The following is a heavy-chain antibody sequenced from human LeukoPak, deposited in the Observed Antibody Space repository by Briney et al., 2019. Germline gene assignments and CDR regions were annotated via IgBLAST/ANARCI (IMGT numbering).Heavy chain of an antibody. J-gene: IGHJ3*02. CDR3: ARATYGSGSYYIYAFDI. CDR2: IIPIFGTA. Sequence: GASVKVSCKASGGTFSSYAISWVRQAPGQGLEWMGGIIPIFGTATYAQKFQGRVTITADESTSTAYMELNRLRYEDTAVYYCARATYGSGSYYIYAFDIWGQGTMVTVSS. V-gene: IGHV1-69*13. CDR1: GGTFSSYA. D-gene: IGHD3-10*01.